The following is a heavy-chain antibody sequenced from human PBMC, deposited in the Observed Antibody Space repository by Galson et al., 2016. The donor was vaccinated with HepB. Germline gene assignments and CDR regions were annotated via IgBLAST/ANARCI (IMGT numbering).Heavy chain of an antibody. J-gene: IGHJ4*02. V-gene: IGHV3-48*03. CDR1: GFTFSSYE. D-gene: IGHD2-21*01. CDR3: ARGKHSVDGNDY. Sequence: SLRLSCAASGFTFSSYEMNWVRQAPGKGLEWVSYISSSGTTIYYADSVKGRFTISRDNAKNSLYLQMNSLRAEDTAVYYCARGKHSVDGNDYWGQGTLVTVSS. CDR2: ISSSGTTI.